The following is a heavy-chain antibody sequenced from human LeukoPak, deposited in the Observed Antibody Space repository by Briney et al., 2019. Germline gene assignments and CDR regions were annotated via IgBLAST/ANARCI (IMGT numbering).Heavy chain of an antibody. CDR2: ISGSGGGT. V-gene: IGHV3-23*01. CDR3: AKDTPLCYFDY. CDR1: GFTFSSYA. D-gene: IGHD3-16*01. J-gene: IGHJ4*02. Sequence: GGSLRLSCAASGFTFSSYAMSWVRQAPGKGLEWVSGISGSGGGTYYADSVKGRFTISRDNSKNTLYLQMNSLRADDTAVYYCAKDTPLCYFDYWGQGTLVTVSS.